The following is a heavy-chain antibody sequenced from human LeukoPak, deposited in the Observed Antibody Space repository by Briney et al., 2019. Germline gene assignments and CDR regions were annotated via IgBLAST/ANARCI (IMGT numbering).Heavy chain of an antibody. Sequence: ASVKVSCKASGYTFTSYAMHWVRQAPGQRLEWMGWINAGNGNTKYSQKFQGRVTITRDTSASTAYMELSSLRSEDTAVYYCAKLHSSGLGIDYWGQGTLVTVSS. V-gene: IGHV1-3*01. CDR3: AKLHSSGLGIDY. CDR1: GYTFTSYA. J-gene: IGHJ4*02. D-gene: IGHD6-19*01. CDR2: INAGNGNT.